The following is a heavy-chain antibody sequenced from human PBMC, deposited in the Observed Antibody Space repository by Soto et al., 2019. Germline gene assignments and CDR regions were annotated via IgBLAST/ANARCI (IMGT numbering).Heavy chain of an antibody. J-gene: IGHJ4*02. Sequence: ESGGALVQPGGSLRLSCAASGFTFSSYSMNWVRQAPGKGLEWVSYISGSGSTIYYADSVKGRFTISRDNAKNSLYLQMNSLRAEDTAVYYCARRDYGDYMLDFWGQGTLVTVSS. V-gene: IGHV3-48*01. CDR2: ISGSGSTI. CDR3: ARRDYGDYMLDF. D-gene: IGHD4-17*01. CDR1: GFTFSSYS.